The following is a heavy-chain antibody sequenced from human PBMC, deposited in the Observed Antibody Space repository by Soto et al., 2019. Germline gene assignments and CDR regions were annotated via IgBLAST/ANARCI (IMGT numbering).Heavy chain of an antibody. CDR3: ARLSGDHSAFFSYGMDA. D-gene: IGHD2-21*01. J-gene: IGHJ6*02. CDR2: IKSDGTKK. CDR1: GFTFDTYW. Sequence: EVHLVESGGTLIQTGGSLRLSCAASGFTFDTYWMNWVRQAPGKGLVWLSGIKSDGTKKSYADSVKGRFTISRDNARNTLTLQMNSLRAEDTAVYYCARLSGDHSAFFSYGMDAWGQGTTVTVSS. V-gene: IGHV3-74*01.